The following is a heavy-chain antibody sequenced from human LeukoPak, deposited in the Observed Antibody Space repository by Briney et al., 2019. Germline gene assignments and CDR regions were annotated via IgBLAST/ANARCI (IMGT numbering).Heavy chain of an antibody. D-gene: IGHD3-10*01. V-gene: IGHV1-2*02. J-gene: IGHJ6*04. CDR2: INPNSGGT. Sequence: GASVKVSCKASGYTFTGYYMHWVRQAPGQGLEWMGWINPNSGGTNYAQKFQGRVTMTRDTSISTAYMELSRLRSDDTAAYYCARASGNGIYSLAHMDVWGKGTTVTVSS. CDR1: GYTFTGYY. CDR3: ARASGNGIYSLAHMDV.